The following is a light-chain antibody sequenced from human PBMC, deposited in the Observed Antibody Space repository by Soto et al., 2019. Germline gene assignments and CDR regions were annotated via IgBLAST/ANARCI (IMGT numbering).Light chain of an antibody. V-gene: IGLV2-14*01. J-gene: IGLJ1*01. CDR3: SSYTSTTFYV. Sequence: QSALTQPASVSGSPGQSIAISCTGTSSDVGGYNYVSWYQQHPGNAPKLMIYEVSNRPSGVSNRFSGSKSGNTASLTTSGLQAEDEADYYCSSYTSTTFYVFGTGTKVTVL. CDR2: EVS. CDR1: SSDVGGYNY.